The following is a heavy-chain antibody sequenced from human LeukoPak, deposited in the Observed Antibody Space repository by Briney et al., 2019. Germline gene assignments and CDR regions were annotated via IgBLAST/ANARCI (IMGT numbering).Heavy chain of an antibody. V-gene: IGHV1-24*01. CDR2: FDPEEGKR. CDR3: ARDQGIGAAGFDF. Sequence: ASVTVSCKVSGYRLTEVFIHWVRQAPGEGLEWMGGFDPEEGKRLYARKFQGRVTMTEDTSTDTAYMELSTLRFEDTAVYYRARDQGIGAAGFDFWGQGTLVTVSS. J-gene: IGHJ4*02. D-gene: IGHD3-16*01. CDR1: GYRLTEVF.